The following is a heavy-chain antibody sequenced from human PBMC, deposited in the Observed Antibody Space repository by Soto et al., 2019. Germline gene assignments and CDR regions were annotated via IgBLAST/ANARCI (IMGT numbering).Heavy chain of an antibody. CDR1: GFTFSSYA. J-gene: IGHJ4*02. V-gene: IGHV3-23*01. CDR3: AKLYYYDSTGYFRHFDN. Sequence: EVQLLESGGGLVQPGGSLRLSCAASGFTFSSYAMSWVRQAPGKGLEWVSSIGASGSSTKYADSVKGRFTISRDNSKNTLYLQINSLRAEDTALYYCAKLYYYDSTGYFRHFDNWGQGTLLTVSS. CDR2: IGASGSST. D-gene: IGHD3-22*01.